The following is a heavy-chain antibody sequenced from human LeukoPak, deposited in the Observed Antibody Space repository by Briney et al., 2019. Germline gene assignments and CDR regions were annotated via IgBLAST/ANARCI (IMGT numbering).Heavy chain of an antibody. V-gene: IGHV1-69*01. CDR2: IIPIFGTA. Sequence: SVKVSCKASGGTFSSYAISWGRQAPGQGLEWRGGIIPIFGTANYAQKFQGRVTITADESTSTAYMELSSLRSEDTAVYYCARGRDSSSWSLGHWGQGTLVTVSS. J-gene: IGHJ4*02. CDR3: ARGRDSSSWSLGH. CDR1: GGTFSSYA. D-gene: IGHD6-13*01.